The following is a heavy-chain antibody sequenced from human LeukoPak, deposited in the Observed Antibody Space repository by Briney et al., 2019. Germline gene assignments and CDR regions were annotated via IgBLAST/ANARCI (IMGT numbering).Heavy chain of an antibody. CDR1: GFILSDFT. CDR3: ARYYFGSGNYRTFDR. J-gene: IGHJ4*02. CDR2: ISNTGVT. V-gene: IGHV3-69-1*01. Sequence: GGSLRLSCAASGFILSDFTMNWVRQAPGKGLEWVSTISNTGVTHYADSVKGRFTISRDSAKNSQYLQIYSLRDEDTAVYYCARYYFGSGNYRTFDRCGQGTLVIVSS. D-gene: IGHD3-10*01.